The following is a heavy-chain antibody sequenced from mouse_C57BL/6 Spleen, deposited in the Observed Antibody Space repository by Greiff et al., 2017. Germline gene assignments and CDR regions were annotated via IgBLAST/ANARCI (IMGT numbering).Heavy chain of an antibody. J-gene: IGHJ3*01. Sequence: EVQRVESGGGLVKPGGSLKLSCAASGFTFSSYAMSWVRQTPEKRLEWVATISDGGSYTYYPDNVKGRFTISRDNAKNNLYLQMSHLKSEDTAMYYCARVGSNLVPFAYWGQGTLVTVSA. CDR3: ARVGSNLVPFAY. V-gene: IGHV5-4*01. CDR2: ISDGGSYT. D-gene: IGHD2-5*01. CDR1: GFTFSSYA.